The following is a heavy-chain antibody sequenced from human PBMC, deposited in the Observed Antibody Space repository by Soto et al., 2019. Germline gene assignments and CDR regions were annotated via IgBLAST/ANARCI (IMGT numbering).Heavy chain of an antibody. CDR2: INTGNGDT. CDR1: GYTFTNYF. J-gene: IGHJ4*02. D-gene: IGHD2-15*01. CDR3: ARDSNNNWWGSWI. V-gene: IGHV1-3*04. Sequence: QVQLVQSGAEVKEPGASVKVSCKTSGYTFTNYFMHWVRQAPGQRPEWMGCINTGNGDTKYSQNFQGRLTFGRDTSASSAYMELTSLRSEDTAVYYCARDSNNNWWGSWIWGQGTLVTVSS.